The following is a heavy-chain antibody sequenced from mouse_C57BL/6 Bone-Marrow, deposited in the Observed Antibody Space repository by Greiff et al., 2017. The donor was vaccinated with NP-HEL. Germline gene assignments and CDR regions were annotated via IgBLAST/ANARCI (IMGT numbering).Heavy chain of an antibody. CDR2: ISPGSGNT. V-gene: IGHV1-66*01. D-gene: IGHD2-4*01. CDR3: ARSVYYDPYFDY. Sequence: QVQLQQSGPELVKPGASVKISCKASGYSFTSYYIHWVKQRPGQGLEWIGWISPGSGNTKYNEKFKGKATLTADTSSSTAYMQLSSLTSEDSAVYYCARSVYYDPYFDYWGQGTTLTVSS. CDR1: GYSFTSYY. J-gene: IGHJ2*01.